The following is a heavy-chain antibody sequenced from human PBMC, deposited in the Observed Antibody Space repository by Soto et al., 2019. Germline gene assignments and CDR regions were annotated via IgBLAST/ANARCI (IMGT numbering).Heavy chain of an antibody. CDR2: ISYDGSNK. J-gene: IGHJ3*02. CDR1: GFTFSSYG. V-gene: IGHV3-30*18. Sequence: QVQLVESGGGVVQPGRSLRLSCAASGFTFSSYGMHWVRQAPGKGLEWVAVISYDGSNKYYADSVKGRFTISRDNSKNTLYLQMNSLRAEDTAVYYCAKDNEVTMVRGLLPSHAFDIWGQGTMVTVSS. CDR3: AKDNEVTMVRGLLPSHAFDI. D-gene: IGHD3-10*01.